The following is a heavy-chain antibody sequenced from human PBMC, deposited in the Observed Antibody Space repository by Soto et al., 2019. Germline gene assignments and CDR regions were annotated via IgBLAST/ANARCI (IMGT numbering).Heavy chain of an antibody. Sequence: GGSLRLSCAASGFTVSSKYMSWVRQAPGKGLECVSVIYSDGSTYYADSVKGRFTISRDNSKNTLYLQMNSLRAEDTAVYYCATERGPTYYFDYWGQGTLVTVYS. CDR2: IYSDGST. J-gene: IGHJ4*02. V-gene: IGHV3-53*01. D-gene: IGHD2-21*01. CDR1: GFTVSSKY. CDR3: ATERGPTYYFDY.